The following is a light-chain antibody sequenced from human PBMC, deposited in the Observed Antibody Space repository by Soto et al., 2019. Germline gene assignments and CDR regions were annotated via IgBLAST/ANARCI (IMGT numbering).Light chain of an antibody. CDR2: QVT. CDR3: NSYSSTSSYV. Sequence: QSLLAHPASXSRSPGQSITISCTGSVSYISTFNYVSCYQQYPGKAPKILLYQVTSRASGVSHRFSGSNSGKTAALTISGLQPEDEAEYYCNSYSSTSSYVFGTGT. CDR1: VSYISTFNY. J-gene: IGLJ1*01. V-gene: IGLV2-14*01.